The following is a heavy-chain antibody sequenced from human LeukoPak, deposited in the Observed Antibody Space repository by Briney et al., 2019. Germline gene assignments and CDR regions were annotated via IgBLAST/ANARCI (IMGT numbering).Heavy chain of an antibody. J-gene: IGHJ4*02. CDR2: ISGSGGST. CDR1: GFTFSSYA. D-gene: IGHD6-13*01. V-gene: IGHV3-23*01. Sequence: GGSLRLSCAASGFTFSSYAMSWVRQAPGKGLEWVSAISGSGGSTYYADSVKGRFTISRGNSKNTLYLQMNSLRAEDTAVYYCAKDGQGYSSSWYYYWGQGTLVTVSS. CDR3: AKDGQGYSSSWYYY.